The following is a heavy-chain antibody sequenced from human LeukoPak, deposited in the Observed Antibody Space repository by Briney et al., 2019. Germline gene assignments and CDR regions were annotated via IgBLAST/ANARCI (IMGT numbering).Heavy chain of an antibody. Sequence: GGSLRLSCAASGFSFSKSSMLWFRQAPGKGLEWVSSISIGSSPYTYYADSLKGRFTISRDNAKNSVCLQMNSLRPEDTAVYYCARWGGNAYVIFWGQGTLVTVSS. V-gene: IGHV3-21*04. J-gene: IGHJ4*02. CDR2: ISIGSSPYT. CDR3: ARWGGNAYVIF. CDR1: GFSFSKSS. D-gene: IGHD3-16*01.